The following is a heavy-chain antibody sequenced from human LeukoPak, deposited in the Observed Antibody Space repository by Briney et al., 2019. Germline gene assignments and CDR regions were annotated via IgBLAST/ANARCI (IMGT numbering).Heavy chain of an antibody. J-gene: IGHJ2*01. CDR3: AREIKIRGVRGPPHWYFDL. CDR2: IYTSGST. D-gene: IGHD3-10*01. CDR1: GGSFSGYY. V-gene: IGHV4-4*07. Sequence: SETLSLTCAVYGGSFSGYYWSWIRQPAGKGLEWIGRIYTSGSTNYNPSLKSRVTMSVDTSKNQFSLKLSSVTAADTAVYYCAREIKIRGVRGPPHWYFDLWGRGTLVTVSS.